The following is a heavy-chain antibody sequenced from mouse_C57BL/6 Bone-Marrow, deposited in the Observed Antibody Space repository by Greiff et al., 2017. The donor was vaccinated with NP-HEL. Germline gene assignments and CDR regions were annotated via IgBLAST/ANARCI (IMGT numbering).Heavy chain of an antibody. CDR2: ISDGGSYT. D-gene: IGHD1-1*01. CDR1: GFTFSSYA. V-gene: IGHV5-4*01. Sequence: EVKLEESGGGLVKPGGSLKLSCAASGFTFSSYAMSWVRQTPEKRLEWVATISDGGSYTYYPDNVKGRFTISRDNAKNNLYLQMSHLKSEDTAMYYCARDDYGSMDYWGQGTSVTVSS. CDR3: ARDDYGSMDY. J-gene: IGHJ4*01.